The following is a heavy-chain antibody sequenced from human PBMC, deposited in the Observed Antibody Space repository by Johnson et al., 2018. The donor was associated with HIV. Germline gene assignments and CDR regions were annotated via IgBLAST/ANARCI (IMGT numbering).Heavy chain of an antibody. CDR3: ARATTPHDAFDI. D-gene: IGHD1-1*01. Sequence: EVQLVESGGGLVQPGGSLRLSCAASGFTVSSNYMSWVRQAPGKGLEWVSVIYSGGSTYYADSVKGRFTISRDNYKNTLYLQMNSLRAEDTAVYYCARATTPHDAFDIWGQGTMVTVSS. J-gene: IGHJ3*02. CDR2: IYSGGST. V-gene: IGHV3-66*01. CDR1: GFTVSSNY.